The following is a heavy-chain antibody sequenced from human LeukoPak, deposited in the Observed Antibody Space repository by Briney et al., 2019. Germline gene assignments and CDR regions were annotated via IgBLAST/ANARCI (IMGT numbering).Heavy chain of an antibody. Sequence: GGSLRLSCAASGFTFSSYAMSWVRQAPGKGLEWVSAISGSGGSTYYADSVKGRFTISRDNSKNTLYLQMNSLRAEDTAVYYCAKDSYPSYYYDSSGRDYWGQGTLVTVSS. CDR1: GFTFSSYA. CDR2: ISGSGGST. D-gene: IGHD3-22*01. V-gene: IGHV3-23*01. CDR3: AKDSYPSYYYDSSGRDY. J-gene: IGHJ4*02.